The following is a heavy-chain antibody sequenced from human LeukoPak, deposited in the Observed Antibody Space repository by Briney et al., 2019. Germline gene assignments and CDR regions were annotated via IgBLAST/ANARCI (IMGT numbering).Heavy chain of an antibody. CDR3: ARDYYDSSGYYHVGYFDY. CDR2: IKQDGSER. Sequence: GGSLRLSCAASGFTFSSYWMSWVRQAPGKGLEWVANIKQDGSERYYVDSVKGRFTISRDNAKNSLYLQMNSLRAEDTAVYYCARDYYDSSGYYHVGYFDYWGQGTLVTVSS. D-gene: IGHD3-22*01. CDR1: GFTFSSYW. V-gene: IGHV3-7*01. J-gene: IGHJ4*02.